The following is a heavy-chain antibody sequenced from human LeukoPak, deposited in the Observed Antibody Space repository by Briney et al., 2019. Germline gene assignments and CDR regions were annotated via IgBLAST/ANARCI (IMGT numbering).Heavy chain of an antibody. J-gene: IGHJ4*02. D-gene: IGHD3-22*01. CDR3: ARGRGVHDSLTYDYFDY. CDR1: GFTFSNYG. CDR2: ISYDGSLE. V-gene: IGHV3-30*03. Sequence: GGSLRLSCAASGFTFSNYGMHWVRQAPGKGLEWVAIISYDGSLEYYADSVKGRFTIYRDNSKNTLYVQMNSLRAEDTAVYYCARGRGVHDSLTYDYFDYWGQGSLVTVSS.